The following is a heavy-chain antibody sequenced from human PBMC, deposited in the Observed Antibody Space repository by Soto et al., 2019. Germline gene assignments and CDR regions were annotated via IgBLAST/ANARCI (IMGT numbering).Heavy chain of an antibody. D-gene: IGHD6-13*01. J-gene: IGHJ4*02. CDR2: IYYSGNT. Sequence: TLSLTCTVSGGSITIGGSYWGWIRQPPGKGLEWIGYIYYSGNTYFNPSLKSRVTLSVDTPKNQFSLKLSSVTAADTAIYYCVREGRLAAAGRFDYWGQGTLVTVSS. CDR1: GGSITIGGSY. CDR3: VREGRLAAAGRFDY. V-gene: IGHV4-30-4*01.